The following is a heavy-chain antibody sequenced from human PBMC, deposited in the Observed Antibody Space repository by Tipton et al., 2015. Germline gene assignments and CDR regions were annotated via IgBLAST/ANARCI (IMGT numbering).Heavy chain of an antibody. D-gene: IGHD3-10*01. Sequence: TLSLTCTVSGGSITSDTYYWGWIRQPPGKGLEWIGSIDYSGSTYYNPSLKSRVTISVDMSKNQFSLKLSSVTAADTAVYYCARLRGLWLGDYWGQGTLVTVSS. CDR3: ARLRGLWLGDY. CDR2: IDYSGST. J-gene: IGHJ4*02. V-gene: IGHV4-39*01. CDR1: GGSITSDTYY.